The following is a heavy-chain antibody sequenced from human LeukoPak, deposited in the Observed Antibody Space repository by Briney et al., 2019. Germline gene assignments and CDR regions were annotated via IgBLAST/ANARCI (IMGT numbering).Heavy chain of an antibody. V-gene: IGHV3-11*01. CDR3: ARNPYRDIVVVPAASMDV. J-gene: IGHJ6*03. D-gene: IGHD2-2*01. CDR1: GFTFSDHY. Sequence: PGGSLRLSCAAYGFTFSDHYMSWIRQAPGKGLEWVSYISSSGSTIYYADSVKGRFTISRDNAKNSLYLQMNSLRAEDTAVYYCARNPYRDIVVVPAASMDVWGKGTTVTVSS. CDR2: ISSSGSTI.